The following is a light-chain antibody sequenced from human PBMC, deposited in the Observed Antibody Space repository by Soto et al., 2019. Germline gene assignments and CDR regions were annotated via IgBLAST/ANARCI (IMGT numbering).Light chain of an antibody. V-gene: IGKV2-28*01. Sequence: DIVMTQSPLSLPVTPGEPASISFISIQSLLHSNGYNYLDWYLQKPGQSPQLLIYLGSNRASGVPDRFSGSGSGTDFTLKISRVEAEDVGVYYCMQPLQSWTFGQGTKVDIK. CDR1: QSLLHSNGYNY. CDR2: LGS. CDR3: MQPLQSWT. J-gene: IGKJ1*01.